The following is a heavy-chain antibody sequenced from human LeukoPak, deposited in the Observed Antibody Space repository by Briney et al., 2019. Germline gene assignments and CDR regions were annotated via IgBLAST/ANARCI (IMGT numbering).Heavy chain of an antibody. J-gene: IGHJ4*02. CDR1: GFTFSAYA. CDR3: ARARSGSHFRLDY. CDR2: IGSDNKP. D-gene: IGHD1-26*01. V-gene: IGHV3-69-1*01. Sequence: GGSLRLSCEASGFTFSAYAMTWVRQAPGKGLEWVSSIGSDNKPHYSESVKGRFTISRDNAKNSLYLQMNTLRDEDTAVYYCARARSGSHFRLDYWGQGTLVTVSS.